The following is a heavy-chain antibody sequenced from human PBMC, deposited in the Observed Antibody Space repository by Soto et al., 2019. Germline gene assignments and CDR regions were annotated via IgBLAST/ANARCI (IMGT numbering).Heavy chain of an antibody. J-gene: IGHJ6*02. D-gene: IGHD5-18*01. CDR2: IKSKTDGGTT. CDR1: GFTFSNAW. CDR3: TTGDTAMVTAYYYYYYYGMDV. V-gene: IGHV3-15*07. Sequence: GGSLRLSCAASGFTFSNAWMNWVRQAPGKGLEWVGRIKSKTDGGTTDYAAPVKGRFTISRDDSKNTLYLQMNSLKTEDTAVYYCTTGDTAMVTAYYYYYYYGMDVWGQGTTVTVSS.